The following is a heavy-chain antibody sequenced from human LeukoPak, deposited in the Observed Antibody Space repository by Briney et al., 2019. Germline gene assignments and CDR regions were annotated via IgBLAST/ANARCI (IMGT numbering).Heavy chain of an antibody. CDR3: ARGGKSVTYYFDY. J-gene: IGHJ4*02. V-gene: IGHV4-59*12. Sequence: SETLSLTCTVSGGSIGRYYWNWIRQPPGKGLEWIGYIYYGETTNYNPSLKSRVTISVDTSKNQFSLKLSSVTAADTAVYYCARGGKSVTYYFDYWGQGTLVTVSS. CDR2: IYYGETT. D-gene: IGHD4-17*01. CDR1: GGSIGRYY.